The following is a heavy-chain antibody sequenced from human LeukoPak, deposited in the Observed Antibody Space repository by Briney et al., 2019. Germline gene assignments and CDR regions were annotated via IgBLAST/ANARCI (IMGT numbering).Heavy chain of an antibody. V-gene: IGHV4-38-2*01. J-gene: IGHJ5*02. CDR3: ARSMEVAAADDNWFDP. CDR2: IYHSGST. CDR1: GYSISSGYY. D-gene: IGHD6-13*01. Sequence: ETSETLSLTCAVSGYSISSGYYWGCIRQPPGKGLEWIGSIYHSGSTYYNPSLKSRVTISVDTSKNQFSLKLSSVTAADTAVYYCARSMEVAAADDNWFDPWGQGTLVTVSS.